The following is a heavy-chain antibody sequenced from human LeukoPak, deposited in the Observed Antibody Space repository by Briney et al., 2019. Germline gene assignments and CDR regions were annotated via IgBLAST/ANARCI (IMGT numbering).Heavy chain of an antibody. CDR3: ALNPDYYGSGSFDY. D-gene: IGHD3-10*01. CDR2: IKEDGSEK. Sequence: GGSLRLSCATSGFTFSSYWVSWVRQAPGKGLEWVADIKEDGSEKSYVDSVKGRLTISRDNAKNSLYLQMNSLRAEDTAVYYCALNPDYYGSGSFDYWGQGTLVTVSS. V-gene: IGHV3-7*01. J-gene: IGHJ4*02. CDR1: GFTFSSYW.